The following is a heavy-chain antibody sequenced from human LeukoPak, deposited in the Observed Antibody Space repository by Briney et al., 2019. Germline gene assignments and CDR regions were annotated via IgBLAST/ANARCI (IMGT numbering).Heavy chain of an antibody. J-gene: IGHJ4*02. V-gene: IGHV3-64D*09. Sequence: PGGSLRLSCAAYGFTFSSYSMNWVRQAPGKGLEYVSAISSNGGSKYYADSVKGRFTISRDNSKNTLYLQMSSLRAEDTAVYYCVKPQPGGGFGYWGQGTLVTVSS. CDR2: ISSNGGSK. CDR3: VKPQPGGGFGY. CDR1: GFTFSSYS. D-gene: IGHD1-14*01.